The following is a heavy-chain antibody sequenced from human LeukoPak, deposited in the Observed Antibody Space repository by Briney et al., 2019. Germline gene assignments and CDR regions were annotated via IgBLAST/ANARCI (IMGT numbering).Heavy chain of an antibody. V-gene: IGHV3-21*01. Sequence: PGGSLRLSCAASGFTFSSYSMNWVRQAPGKGLEWVSSISSSSSYIYYADSVKGRFTISRDNAKNSLYLQMNSLRAEDTAVYYCARYSGSYYYGDAFDIWGQGTMVTVSS. D-gene: IGHD1-26*01. CDR1: GFTFSSYS. CDR3: ARYSGSYYYGDAFDI. CDR2: ISSSSSYI. J-gene: IGHJ3*02.